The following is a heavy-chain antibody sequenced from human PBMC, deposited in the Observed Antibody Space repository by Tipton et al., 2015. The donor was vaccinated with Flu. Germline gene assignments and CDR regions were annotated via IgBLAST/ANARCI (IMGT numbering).Heavy chain of an antibody. V-gene: IGHV3-9*01. CDR1: GFTFDDYA. D-gene: IGHD3-22*01. CDR2: ISWNSGSI. CDR3: AKDPDSSGSYAFDI. J-gene: IGHJ3*02. Sequence: SLRLSCAASGFTFDDYAMHWVRQAPGKGLEWVSGISWNSGSIGYADSVKGRFTISRDNAKNSLYLQMNSLRAEDTALYYCAKDPDSSGSYAFDIWGQGTMVTVSS.